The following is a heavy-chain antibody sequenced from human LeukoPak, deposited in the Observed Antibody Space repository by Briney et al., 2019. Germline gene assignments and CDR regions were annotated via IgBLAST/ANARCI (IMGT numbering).Heavy chain of an antibody. V-gene: IGHV5-51*03. J-gene: IGHJ3*01. Sequence: GESLKISCKVSGYSFTSYCIGWVRQMPGKGLEWKGIIYPGDSGPTYSPSFQGQVTISVDKSISTAYLQWSSLQASDTAMYYCGMSGDRVPLQDDVFDVWGQGTM. CDR1: GYSFTSYC. D-gene: IGHD1-26*01. CDR2: IYPGDSGP. CDR3: GMSGDRVPLQDDVFDV.